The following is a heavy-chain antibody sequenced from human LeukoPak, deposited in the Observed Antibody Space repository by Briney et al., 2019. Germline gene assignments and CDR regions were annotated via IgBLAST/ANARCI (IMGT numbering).Heavy chain of an antibody. D-gene: IGHD2-2*02. CDR3: ARVAAEVVGVPGAIGFGWLRRDYYYMDV. V-gene: IGHV1-46*01. CDR1: GYTFTSYH. CDR2: INPSGGTT. J-gene: IGHJ6*03. Sequence: ASVKVSCKASGYTFTSYHMHWVRQAPGQGLEWMGIINPSGGTTNYAQKFRGRVTMTRDMSTSTVYMELSSLRSEDTAVYYCARVAAEVVGVPGAIGFGWLRRDYYYMDVWGKGTTVTVSS.